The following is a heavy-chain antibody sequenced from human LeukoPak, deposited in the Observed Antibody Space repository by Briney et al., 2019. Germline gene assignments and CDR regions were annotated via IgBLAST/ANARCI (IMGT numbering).Heavy chain of an antibody. Sequence: SETLSLTCTVAGGSISSYYWSWIRQTPGKGLEWIGYIYYSGSTNYNPSLKSRVTISVDTSKNQFSLKLSSVTAADTAVYYCARGSPLYGMDVWGQGTTVTVSS. CDR1: GGSISSYY. J-gene: IGHJ6*02. V-gene: IGHV4-59*01. CDR3: ARGSPLYGMDV. CDR2: IYYSGST.